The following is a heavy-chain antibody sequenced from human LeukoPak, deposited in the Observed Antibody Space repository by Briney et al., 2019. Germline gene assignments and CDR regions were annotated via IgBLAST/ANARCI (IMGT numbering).Heavy chain of an antibody. Sequence: PSETLSLTCTVSGGSISSYDWSWIRQPPGKELEWIGYINYVGSTNCNPSLKSRVTISVDTSKNQFSLNLSSVTAADTAVYYCASMAVAGPFDFWGQGTLVTVSA. J-gene: IGHJ4*02. D-gene: IGHD6-19*01. V-gene: IGHV4-59*08. CDR1: GGSISSYD. CDR3: ASMAVAGPFDF. CDR2: INYVGST.